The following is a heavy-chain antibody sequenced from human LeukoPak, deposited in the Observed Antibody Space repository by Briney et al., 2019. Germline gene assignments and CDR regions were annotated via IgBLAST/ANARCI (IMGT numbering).Heavy chain of an antibody. D-gene: IGHD5-18*01. J-gene: IGHJ4*02. CDR2: ISFDGSNK. Sequence: PGGPLRLSCAASGFTFSNYGMHWVRQAPGKGLEWAAVISFDGSNKYYADSVKGRFTISRDSSKNTLYLQMNSLRAADTAVYYCARGSGYSYSFTGRERTKSRLDYWGQGTLVTVSS. CDR1: GFTFSNYG. CDR3: ARGSGYSYSFTGRERTKSRLDY. V-gene: IGHV3-30*03.